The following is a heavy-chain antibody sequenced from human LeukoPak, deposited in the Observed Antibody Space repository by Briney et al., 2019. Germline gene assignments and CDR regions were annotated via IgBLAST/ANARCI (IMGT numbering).Heavy chain of an antibody. D-gene: IGHD3-16*01. CDR1: GYTFTGYA. V-gene: IGHV1-3*01. Sequence: GASVKVSCKASGYTFTGYAMHWVRQAPGQRLEWMGWINAGNGNTKYSQKFQGRVTITRDTSASTAYMELSSLRSEDTAVYYCVRLALRQNWFDPWGQGTLVTVSS. CDR3: VRLALRQNWFDP. CDR2: INAGNGNT. J-gene: IGHJ5*02.